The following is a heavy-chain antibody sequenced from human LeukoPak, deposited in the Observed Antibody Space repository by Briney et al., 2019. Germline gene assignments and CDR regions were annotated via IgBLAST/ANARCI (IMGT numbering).Heavy chain of an antibody. CDR3: ARDVDGDGYSFFEC. Sequence: GGSLRLSCAASGFTVSNNFMNWVRQAPGKGLEWVSLVKGDGSTYYADSVQGRFTISKDNSRNTVYLQMNSLRAEDTAVYYCARDVDGDGYSFFECWGQGTLVTVSS. J-gene: IGHJ4*02. D-gene: IGHD5-24*01. CDR1: GFTVSNNF. V-gene: IGHV3-53*01. CDR2: VKGDGST.